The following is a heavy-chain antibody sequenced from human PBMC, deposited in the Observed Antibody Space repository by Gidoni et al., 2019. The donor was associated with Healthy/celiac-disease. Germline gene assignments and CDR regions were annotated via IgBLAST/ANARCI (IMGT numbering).Heavy chain of an antibody. CDR1: GYTFTSYA. Sequence: QVQLVQSGSELKKPGASVKVSCKASGYTFTSYAMNWVRQAPGQGLEWIGWINTNTGNPTYAQGFTGRFVFSLDTSVSTAYLQISSLKAEDTAVYYCARELDIVVVPAAIRTYGMDVWGQGTTVTVSS. D-gene: IGHD2-2*03. CDR2: INTNTGNP. J-gene: IGHJ6*02. V-gene: IGHV7-4-1*02. CDR3: ARELDIVVVPAAIRTYGMDV.